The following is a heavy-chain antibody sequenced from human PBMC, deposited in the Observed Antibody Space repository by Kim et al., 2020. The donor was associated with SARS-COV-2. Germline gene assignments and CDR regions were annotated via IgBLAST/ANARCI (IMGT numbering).Heavy chain of an antibody. D-gene: IGHD6-19*01. J-gene: IGHJ4*02. Sequence: GGSLRLSCAESGFTFSSYGMHWVRQAPGKGLEWVAVIWYDGSNKYYADSVKGRFTISRDNSKNTVYLQMNSLRAEDTAVYYCARVPGAYSSGAFDYWGQGTLVTVSS. V-gene: IGHV3-33*01. CDR3: ARVPGAYSSGAFDY. CDR1: GFTFSSYG. CDR2: IWYDGSNK.